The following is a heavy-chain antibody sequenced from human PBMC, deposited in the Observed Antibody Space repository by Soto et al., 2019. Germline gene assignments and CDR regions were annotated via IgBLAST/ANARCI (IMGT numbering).Heavy chain of an antibody. CDR1: GGSFSGYY. CDR3: ARAGKLRFLEWLPYYYYYGMDV. D-gene: IGHD3-3*01. V-gene: IGHV4-34*01. J-gene: IGHJ6*02. Sequence: PSETLSLTCAVYGGSFSGYYWSWIRQPPGKGLEWIGEINHSGSTNYNPSLKSRVTISVDTSKNQFSLKPSSVTAADTAVYYCARAGKLRFLEWLPYYYYYGMDVWGQGTTVTVSS. CDR2: INHSGST.